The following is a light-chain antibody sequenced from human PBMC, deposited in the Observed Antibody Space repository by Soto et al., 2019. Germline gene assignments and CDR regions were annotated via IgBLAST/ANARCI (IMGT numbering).Light chain of an antibody. CDR3: QQRYNWPKT. CDR2: VAS. Sequence: EIVLTQSPVTLSLSPGERATLSCRASQSVYNSLAWYQQKPGQAPRLLIYVASNRATGIPARFSGSGSGTDFTLTISSLEPEDLAVYYCQQRYNWPKTFGQGTKLEIK. CDR1: QSVYNS. V-gene: IGKV3-11*01. J-gene: IGKJ2*01.